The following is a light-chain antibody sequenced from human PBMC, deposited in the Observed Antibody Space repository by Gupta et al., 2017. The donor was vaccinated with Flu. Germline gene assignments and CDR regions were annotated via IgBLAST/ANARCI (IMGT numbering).Light chain of an antibody. CDR3: QQRKIWPPLT. CDR1: QSVEIY. J-gene: IGKJ4*01. Sequence: ATLSLSPGERATLSCRASQSVEIYLDWYKQKPGQAPRLLIYDASNRDTGIPARFSGSGSGKDLTLTISSREQEDFAVYYCQQRKIWPPLTFGGGTKVEIK. CDR2: DAS. V-gene: IGKV3-11*01.